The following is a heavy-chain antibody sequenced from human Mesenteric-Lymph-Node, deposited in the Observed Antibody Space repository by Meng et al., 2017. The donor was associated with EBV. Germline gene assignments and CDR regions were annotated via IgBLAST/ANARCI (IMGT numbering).Heavy chain of an antibody. D-gene: IGHD3-16*01. CDR1: CDSISCSHR. CDR3: ATVGTYASNIDP. Sequence: VQLHETGPGLVQPSGTRSLSCAVSCDSISCSHRWSWVRQTPGKGREWIGEVSHGRSTIYNLSLESRVTISVDTSKNQFSLKVTSVTAADTAVYYCATVGTYASNIDPWGQGTLVTVSS. V-gene: IGHV4-4*02. J-gene: IGHJ5*02. CDR2: VSHGRST.